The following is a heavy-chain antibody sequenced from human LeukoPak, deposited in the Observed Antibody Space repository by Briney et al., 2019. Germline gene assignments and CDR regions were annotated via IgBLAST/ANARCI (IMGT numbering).Heavy chain of an antibody. V-gene: IGHV3-23*01. D-gene: IGHD3-3*01. CDR3: ARDHDFWSGYGFDY. J-gene: IGHJ4*02. CDR1: GFTFSSYA. CDR2: ISGSGGST. Sequence: GGSLRLSCAASGFTFSSYAMSWVRQAPGKGLEWVSAISGSGGSTYYADSVKGRFTISRDNSKNSLYLQMNSLRAEDTAVYYCARDHDFWSGYGFDYWGQGTLVTVSS.